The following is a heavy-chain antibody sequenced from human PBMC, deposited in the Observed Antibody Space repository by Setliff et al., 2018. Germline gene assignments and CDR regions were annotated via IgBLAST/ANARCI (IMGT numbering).Heavy chain of an antibody. CDR2: TSFSGDNT. D-gene: IGHD2-21*01. J-gene: IGHJ4*02. Sequence: GGSLRLSCAASGFTFSNYAIIWVRQAPGKGLEWVSTTSFSGDNTYYADSLKGRFTISRDNSKNTLYLQMDSLRAEDTAVYYCAKDLFILNTIVVMGGFWGQGTLVTVSS. CDR3: AKDLFILNTIVVMGGF. CDR1: GFTFSNYA. V-gene: IGHV3-23*01.